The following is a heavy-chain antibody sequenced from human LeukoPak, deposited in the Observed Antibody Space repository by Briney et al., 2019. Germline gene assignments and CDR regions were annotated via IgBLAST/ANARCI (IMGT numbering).Heavy chain of an antibody. V-gene: IGHV4-61*01. CDR1: GGSISSSSYY. CDR3: ARDRSGYYYY. J-gene: IGHJ4*02. Sequence: SETLSLTCTVSGGSISSSSYYWAWIRQPPGKGLEWIGYIYYSGSTNYNPSLKSRVTISVDTSKNQFSLKLSSVTAADTAVYYCARDRSGYYYYWGQGTLVTVSS. D-gene: IGHD3-22*01. CDR2: IYYSGST.